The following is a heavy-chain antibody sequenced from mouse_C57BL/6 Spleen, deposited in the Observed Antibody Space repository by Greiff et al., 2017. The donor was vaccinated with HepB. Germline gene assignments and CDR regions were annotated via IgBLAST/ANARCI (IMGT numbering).Heavy chain of an antibody. J-gene: IGHJ4*01. D-gene: IGHD1-1*01. Sequence: VQLQQPGAELVRPGSSVKLSCKASGYTFTSYWMHWVKQRPIQGLEWIGNIDPSDSETHYNQKFKDKATLTVDKSSSTAYMQLSSLTSEDSAVYYCARDDYHGFYAMDYWGQGTSVTVSS. V-gene: IGHV1-52*01. CDR2: IDPSDSET. CDR1: GYTFTSYW. CDR3: ARDDYHGFYAMDY.